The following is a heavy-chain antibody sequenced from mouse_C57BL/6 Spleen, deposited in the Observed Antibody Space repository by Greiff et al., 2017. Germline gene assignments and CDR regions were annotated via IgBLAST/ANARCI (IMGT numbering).Heavy chain of an antibody. CDR1: GYTFTSYW. CDR2: IDPSDSET. Sequence: VQLQQPGAELVRPGSSVKLSCKASGYTFTSYWMHWVKQRPIQGLEWIGNIDPSDSETHYNQKFKDKATLTVDKSSSTAYMQLSSLTSEDSAVYYCARGGITTVVDYFDYWGQGTTLTVSS. J-gene: IGHJ2*01. CDR3: ARGGITTVVDYFDY. D-gene: IGHD1-1*01. V-gene: IGHV1-52*01.